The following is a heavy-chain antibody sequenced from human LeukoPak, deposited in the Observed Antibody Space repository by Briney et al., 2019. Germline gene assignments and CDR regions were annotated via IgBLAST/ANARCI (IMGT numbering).Heavy chain of an antibody. CDR3: ARDPPQTYYYDSSCYYLLL. CDR1: GYTFTGYY. V-gene: IGHV1-2*02. D-gene: IGHD3-22*01. J-gene: IGHJ4*02. Sequence: ASVKVSCKASGYTFTGYYMHWVRQAPGQGLEWMGWINPNSGGTNYAQKFQGRVTMTRDTSISTAYMELSRLRSDDTAVYYCARDPPQTYYYDSSCYYLLLWGQGTLVTVSS. CDR2: INPNSGGT.